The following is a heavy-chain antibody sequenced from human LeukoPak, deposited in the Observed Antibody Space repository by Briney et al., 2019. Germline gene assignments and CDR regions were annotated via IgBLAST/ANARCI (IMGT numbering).Heavy chain of an antibody. Sequence: ASVKVSCKTSGYTFTSYDISWVRRAAGQGLEWMGWMNPNTGYTGYAQKFQGRVTMTRNTSITTAYMELSGLTSEDTAIYFCARGSNFWTGQPPSLLYYYMNAWGKGTTVTVSS. CDR3: ARGSNFWTGQPPSLLYYYMNA. CDR2: MNPNTGYT. D-gene: IGHD3/OR15-3a*01. V-gene: IGHV1-8*01. CDR1: GYTFTSYD. J-gene: IGHJ6*03.